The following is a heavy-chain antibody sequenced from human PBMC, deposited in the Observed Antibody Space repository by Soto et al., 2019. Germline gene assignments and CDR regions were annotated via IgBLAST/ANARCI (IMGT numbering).Heavy chain of an antibody. J-gene: IGHJ4*02. CDR1: GFTFSDYY. D-gene: IGHD6-19*01. CDR2: ISSNGRAM. Sequence: QVQLVESGGDLVKPGGSLRLSCAASGFTFSDYYMSWIRQAPGKGLEWISYISSNGRAMSYADSVKGRFTISRDNAANSLYLQMNSLTVEDTAFYYCAREVSGSYSTFDSWGQGILVTVSS. CDR3: AREVSGSYSTFDS. V-gene: IGHV3-11*01.